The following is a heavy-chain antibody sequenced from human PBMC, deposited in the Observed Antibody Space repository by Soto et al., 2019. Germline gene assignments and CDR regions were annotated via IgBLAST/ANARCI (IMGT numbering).Heavy chain of an antibody. J-gene: IGHJ4*02. D-gene: IGHD6-19*01. V-gene: IGHV3-7*02. CDR2: IKEDGSER. CDR3: ARGRAVAV. CDR1: GFTFSNYC. Sequence: EVQLVESGGGLVQPGGSLRLSCVASGFTFSNYCMTWIRQAPGKGLEWVANIKEDGSERYYVDSVRGRFTISRDNAKNSLSLQMNSLKAGDTGIYYCARGRAVAVWGQGTLVIVSS.